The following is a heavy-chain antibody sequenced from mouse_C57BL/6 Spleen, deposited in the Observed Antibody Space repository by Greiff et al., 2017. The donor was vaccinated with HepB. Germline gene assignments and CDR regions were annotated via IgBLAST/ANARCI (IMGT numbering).Heavy chain of an antibody. V-gene: IGHV5-16*01. Sequence: EVQRVESEGGLVQPGSSMKLSCTASGFTFSDYYMAWVRQVPEKGLEWVATINYDGSSTYYLDSLKSRFIISRDNAKNILYLQMSSLKSEDTATDYCARDTGNYFDYWGQGTTLTVSS. J-gene: IGHJ2*01. CDR2: INYDGSST. CDR1: GFTFSDYY. CDR3: ARDTGNYFDY.